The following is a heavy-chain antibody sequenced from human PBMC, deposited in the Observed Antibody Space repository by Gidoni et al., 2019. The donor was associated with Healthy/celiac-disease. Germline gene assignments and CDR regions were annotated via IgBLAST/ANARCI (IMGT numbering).Heavy chain of an antibody. CDR2: ISSSSSYT. CDR3: ASGGLRGGIHFDY. Sequence: QVQLVESGGGLVKPGGSLRLSCSASGFTFSDYYMSWIRQAPGKGLEWVSYISSSSSYTNYADSVKGRFTISRDNAKNSLYLQMNSLRAEDTAVYYCASGGLRGGIHFDYWGQGTLVTVSS. V-gene: IGHV3-11*06. CDR1: GFTFSDYY. D-gene: IGHD3-16*01. J-gene: IGHJ4*02.